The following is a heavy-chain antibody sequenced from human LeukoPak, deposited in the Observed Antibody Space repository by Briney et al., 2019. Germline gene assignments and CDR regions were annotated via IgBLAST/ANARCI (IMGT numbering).Heavy chain of an antibody. V-gene: IGHV3-30-3*01. CDR3: AREGDYYDSSGSTDY. J-gene: IGHJ4*02. D-gene: IGHD3-22*01. CDR2: ISYDGSNK. CDR1: GFTFSSYA. Sequence: QAGGSLRLSCAASGFTFSSYAMHWVRQAPGKGLEWVAVISYDGSNKYYADSVKGRFTISRDNSKNTLYLQMNSLRAEDTAVYYCAREGDYYDSSGSTDYWGQGTLVTVSS.